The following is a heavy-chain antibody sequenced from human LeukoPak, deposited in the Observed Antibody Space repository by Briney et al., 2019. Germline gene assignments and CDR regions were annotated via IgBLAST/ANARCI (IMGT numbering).Heavy chain of an antibody. CDR1: EFTFSSYA. V-gene: IGHV3-33*01. D-gene: IGHD5-18*01. CDR3: ARDSAAGGQLWLTY. Sequence: GGSLRFSCAASEFTFSSYAMHWVRQAPGKGLEWVAVIWYDGSDKYYADSVKGRFTISRDNSRNTLHLQMNSLRAEDTAVYYCARDSAAGGQLWLTYWGQGTLVTVSS. CDR2: IWYDGSDK. J-gene: IGHJ4*02.